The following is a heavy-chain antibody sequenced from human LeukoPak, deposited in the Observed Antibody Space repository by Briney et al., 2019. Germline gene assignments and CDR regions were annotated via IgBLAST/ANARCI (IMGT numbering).Heavy chain of an antibody. J-gene: IGHJ4*02. CDR3: ARYSARGNDY. D-gene: IGHD2-21*01. Sequence: GGSLRLSCAASGFAFSSYAMHWVRQAPGKGLEYVSVMSSNGGTTNYADSVKGRFTISRDNSKNTLYLQMGSLRVGDMAVYYCARYSARGNDYWGQGTLVTVSS. CDR1: GFAFSSYA. CDR2: MSSNGGTT. V-gene: IGHV3-64*02.